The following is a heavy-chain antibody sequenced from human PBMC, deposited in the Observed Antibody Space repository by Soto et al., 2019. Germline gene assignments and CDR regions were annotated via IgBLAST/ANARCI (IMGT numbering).Heavy chain of an antibody. Sequence: GASVKVSCKASGYTFTSYYMQWVRQAPGQGLEWMGIINPSGGSTTYAQKFQGRITMTRDKSKNQFSLKLSSVTAADTAVYYCARVLRGSSRGGNWFDPWGQGTLVTVSS. CDR3: ARVLRGSSRGGNWFDP. D-gene: IGHD1-26*01. V-gene: IGHV1-46*01. CDR1: GYTFTSYY. J-gene: IGHJ5*02. CDR2: INPSGGST.